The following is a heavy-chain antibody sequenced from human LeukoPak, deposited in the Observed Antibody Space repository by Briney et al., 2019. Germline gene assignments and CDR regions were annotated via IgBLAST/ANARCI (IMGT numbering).Heavy chain of an antibody. D-gene: IGHD3-10*01. Sequence: GGSLRLSCAASGFTFSGSAMHWVRQASGKGLEWVGRIRSKANGYATAYAASVKGRFTISRDDSKNTAYLQMNSLKTEDTAVYYCTRLGLGVTIRHYYYGMDVWGQGTTVTVSS. CDR1: GFTFSGSA. J-gene: IGHJ6*02. CDR3: TRLGLGVTIRHYYYGMDV. V-gene: IGHV3-73*01. CDR2: IRSKANGYAT.